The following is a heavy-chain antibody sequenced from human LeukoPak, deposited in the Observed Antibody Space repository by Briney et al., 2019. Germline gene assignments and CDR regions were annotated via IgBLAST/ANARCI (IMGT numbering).Heavy chain of an antibody. Sequence: PGGSLRLSCAASGFTFDDYAMHWVRQAPGKGLEWVSGISWNSGSIGYADSVKGRFTISRDNAKNSLYLQMNSLRAEDTALYYCAKEELGLTMIVALMDWGQGTLVTVSS. CDR2: ISWNSGSI. CDR3: AKEELGLTMIVALMD. CDR1: GFTFDDYA. J-gene: IGHJ4*02. V-gene: IGHV3-9*01. D-gene: IGHD3-22*01.